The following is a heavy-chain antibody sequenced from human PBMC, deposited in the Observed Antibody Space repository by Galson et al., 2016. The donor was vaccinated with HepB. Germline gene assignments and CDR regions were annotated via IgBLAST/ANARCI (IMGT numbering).Heavy chain of an antibody. Sequence: SETLSLTCTVSGGSISSGGYYWSWIRQHPGKGMEWIGSIYYSGNTDYNPSLKSRVTVSLDTSNNQFSLKLSSVTAADAAVYYFSRASRFILGPPPQGLHFDYWGQGTLVTVSS. D-gene: IGHD1-26*01. V-gene: IGHV4-39*01. CDR3: SRASRFILGPPPQGLHFDY. CDR2: IYYSGNT. CDR1: GGSISSGGYY. J-gene: IGHJ4*02.